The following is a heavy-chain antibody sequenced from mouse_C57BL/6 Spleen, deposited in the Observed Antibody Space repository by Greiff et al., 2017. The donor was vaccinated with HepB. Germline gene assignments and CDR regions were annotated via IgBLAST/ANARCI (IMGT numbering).Heavy chain of an antibody. CDR2: INPSSGYT. Sequence: VKLMESGAELARPGASVKMSCKASGYTFTSYTMHWVKQRPGQGLEWIGYINPSSGYTKYNQKFKDKATLTADKSSSTAYMQLRSLTSEDSAVYYCARSWDYDGGFAYWGQGTLVTVSA. V-gene: IGHV1-4*01. CDR3: ARSWDYDGGFAY. CDR1: GYTFTSYT. J-gene: IGHJ3*01. D-gene: IGHD2-4*01.